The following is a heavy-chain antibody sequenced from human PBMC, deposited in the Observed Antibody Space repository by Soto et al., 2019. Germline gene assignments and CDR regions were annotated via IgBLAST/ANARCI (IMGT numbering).Heavy chain of an antibody. V-gene: IGHV4-31*03. Sequence: SETLSLTCTVSGGSISSGGYYWSWIRQHPGKGLEWIGYIYYSGSTYYNPSLKSRVTISVDTSKNQFSLKLSSVTAADTAVYYCARVRLDDFWSGYIYYYYYMDVWGKGATVTVSS. D-gene: IGHD3-3*01. CDR1: GGSISSGGYY. CDR2: IYYSGST. J-gene: IGHJ6*03. CDR3: ARVRLDDFWSGYIYYYYYMDV.